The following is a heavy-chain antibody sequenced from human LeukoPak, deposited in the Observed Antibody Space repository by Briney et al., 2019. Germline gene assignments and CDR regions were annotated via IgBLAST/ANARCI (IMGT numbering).Heavy chain of an antibody. CDR3: ARDWGDYGGG. V-gene: IGHV3-30*03. Sequence: GGSLRLSCAGSGFTFGGYGMHWFRQTPGKGLEWVAVISYDGSNKYYADSVKGRFTISRDNSKNTLYLQMNSLRAEDTAVYYCARDWGDYGGGWGQGTLVTVSS. D-gene: IGHD4-17*01. CDR2: ISYDGSNK. CDR1: GFTFGGYG. J-gene: IGHJ4*02.